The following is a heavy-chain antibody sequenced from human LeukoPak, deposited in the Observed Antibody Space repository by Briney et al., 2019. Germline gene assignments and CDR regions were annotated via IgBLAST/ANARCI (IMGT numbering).Heavy chain of an antibody. CDR1: GFTFSSSA. J-gene: IGHJ4*02. Sequence: GGSLRLSCTASGFTFSSSAIYWVRQAPGKGLECVTVISYDESEKYYADSVKGRFTISRDNSKNTVFLEMNSLRGDDTAIYYCARDAAFGSGSYLDYWGQGILVTVSS. V-gene: IGHV3-30*04. D-gene: IGHD3-10*01. CDR2: ISYDESEK. CDR3: ARDAAFGSGSYLDY.